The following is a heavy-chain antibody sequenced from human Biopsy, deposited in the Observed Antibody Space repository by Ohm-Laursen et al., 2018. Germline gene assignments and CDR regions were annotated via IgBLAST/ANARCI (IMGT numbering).Heavy chain of an antibody. CDR3: ARLGSGDYFPTFFDF. V-gene: IGHV4-31*02. D-gene: IGHD5-12*01. CDR1: AVSINGGRYY. J-gene: IGHJ4*02. CDR2: IFLSANT. Sequence: TLSITWTVFAVSINGGRYYWNWIRHHPGKGLEWIGKIFLSANTYYNPYLKSRVTISGDTSKYQFFLKLSSVTFVDTAVYYCARLGSGDYFPTFFDFWGQGALVTVSS.